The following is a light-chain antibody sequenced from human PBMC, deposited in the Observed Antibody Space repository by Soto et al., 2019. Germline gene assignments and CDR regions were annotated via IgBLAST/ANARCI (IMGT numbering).Light chain of an antibody. CDR1: SSDVGGYNY. Sequence: QSALTQPRSVSGSPGQSVTISCTGTSSDVGGYNYVSWYQQHPGKAPKLMIYDVSKRPSGVPDRFSGSKSGNTASLTISGLQAEAEADYYCCSYAGSYNLVFGGGTKVTV. CDR3: CSYAGSYNLV. CDR2: DVS. J-gene: IGLJ2*01. V-gene: IGLV2-11*01.